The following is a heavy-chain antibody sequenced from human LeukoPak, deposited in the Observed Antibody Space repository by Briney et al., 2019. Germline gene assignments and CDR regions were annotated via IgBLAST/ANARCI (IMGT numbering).Heavy chain of an antibody. V-gene: IGHV1-18*01. D-gene: IGHD5-12*01. Sequence: ASERVSCKASGYTFTSYGVCWGRQAHGQWGEWMGWISAYNGNTKYAQTLQGRVTMTTDTSTSTVYMELRSLRSDDTAVYYCTSTGYSGHDPLHYWGRGTLVTVSS. CDR2: ISAYNGNT. CDR3: TSTGYSGHDPLHY. CDR1: GYTFTSYG. J-gene: IGHJ4*02.